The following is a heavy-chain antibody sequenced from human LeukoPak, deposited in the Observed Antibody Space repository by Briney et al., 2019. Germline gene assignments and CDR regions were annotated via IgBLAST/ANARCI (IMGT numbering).Heavy chain of an antibody. CDR1: GFIFSSYE. CDR3: ARATYGGFDY. CDR2: ISSSGSTI. J-gene: IGHJ4*02. D-gene: IGHD4/OR15-4a*01. Sequence: GGSLRLSCAASGFIFSSYEMNWVRQAPGKGLEWVSYISSSGSTIYYADSVKGRFTISRDNAKNSLYLQMNSLRAEDTAVYYCARATYGGFDYWGQGTLVTVSS. V-gene: IGHV3-48*03.